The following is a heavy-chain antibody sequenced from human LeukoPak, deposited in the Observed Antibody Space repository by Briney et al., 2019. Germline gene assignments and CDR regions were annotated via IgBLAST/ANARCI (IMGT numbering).Heavy chain of an antibody. J-gene: IGHJ5*02. CDR3: ARFFRDYDSALGWFDP. V-gene: IGHV4-59*01. CDR1: GVSISSYY. CDR2: IYYSGST. Sequence: SETLSLTCTVSGVSISSYYWSWIRQPPGKGLEWIGYIYYSGSTNYNPSLKSRVTISVDPSKNQFSLKLSSVTAADTAVYYCARFFRDYDSALGWFDPWGQGTLVTVSS. D-gene: IGHD3-22*01.